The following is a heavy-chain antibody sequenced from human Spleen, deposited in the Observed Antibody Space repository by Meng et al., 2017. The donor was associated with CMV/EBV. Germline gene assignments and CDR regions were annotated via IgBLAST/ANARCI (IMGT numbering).Heavy chain of an antibody. CDR3: ARTLMQLATTYYYYGMDV. Sequence: GESLKISCAASGFTFSDYYMSWIRQAPGKGLEWVSYISSSGSTIYYADSVKGRFTISRDNAKNSLYLQMNSLRAEDTAVYYCARTLMQLATTYYYYGMDVWGQGTTVTVSS. CDR1: GFTFSDYY. CDR2: ISSSGSTI. V-gene: IGHV3-11*04. J-gene: IGHJ6*02. D-gene: IGHD6-13*01.